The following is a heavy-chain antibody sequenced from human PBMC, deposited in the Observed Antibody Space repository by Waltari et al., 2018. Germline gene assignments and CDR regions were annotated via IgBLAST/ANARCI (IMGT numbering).Heavy chain of an antibody. D-gene: IGHD3-10*01. V-gene: IGHV1-69*06. CDR1: SSYA. CDR2: IIPIFGTA. Sequence: SSYAISWVRQAPGQGLEWMGRIIPIFGTANYAQKFQSRVTITADKSTSTAYMELSSLRSEDTAVYYCAVPSASGSYYPDYYYGMDVWGQGTTVTVSS. J-gene: IGHJ6*02. CDR3: AVPSASGSYYPDYYYGMDV.